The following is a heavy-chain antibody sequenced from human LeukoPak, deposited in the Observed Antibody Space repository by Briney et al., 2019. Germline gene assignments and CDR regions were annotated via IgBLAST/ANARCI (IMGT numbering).Heavy chain of an antibody. CDR3: ARGGIAAGFDY. V-gene: IGHV1-3*01. J-gene: IGHJ4*02. CDR1: GYTFTSYA. Sequence: ASVKVSCKASGYTFTSYAMHWVRQAPGQRLEWMGWINAGSGNTKYSQKFQGRVTITRDTSASTAYMELSSLRSEDTAVYYCARGGIAAGFDYWGQGTLVTVSS. D-gene: IGHD6-13*01. CDR2: INAGSGNT.